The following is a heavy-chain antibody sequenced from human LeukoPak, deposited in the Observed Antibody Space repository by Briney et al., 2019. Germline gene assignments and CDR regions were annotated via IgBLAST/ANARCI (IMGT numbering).Heavy chain of an antibody. CDR1: GFDFSSNW. CDR2: IKGDGIST. J-gene: IGHJ6*02. V-gene: IGHV3-74*01. D-gene: IGHD3/OR15-3a*01. Sequence: PGGSLRLSCAASGFDFSSNWMHWVRHAPGQGLVWVSRIKGDGISTNYADSVKGRFTISRDIAKNTLYLQMNSLRAEDTAVYYCARDAKDSQSGMGVWGQGTTVTVSS. CDR3: ARDAKDSQSGMGV.